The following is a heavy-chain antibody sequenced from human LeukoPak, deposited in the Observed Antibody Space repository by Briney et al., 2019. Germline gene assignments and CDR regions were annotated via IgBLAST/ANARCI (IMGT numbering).Heavy chain of an antibody. D-gene: IGHD5-18*01. Sequence: SETLSLTCAVYGGSFSGYYWSWIRQPPGKGLEWIEEINHSGSTNYNPSLKSRVTISVDTSKNLFSLKLSSVTAADTAVYYCARGREIRYWGQGTLVTVSS. CDR2: INHSGST. V-gene: IGHV4-34*01. CDR1: GGSFSGYY. J-gene: IGHJ4*02. CDR3: ARGREIRY.